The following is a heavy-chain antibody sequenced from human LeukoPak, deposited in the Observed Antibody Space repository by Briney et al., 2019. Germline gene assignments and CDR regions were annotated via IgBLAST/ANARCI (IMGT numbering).Heavy chain of an antibody. J-gene: IGHJ3*02. CDR2: IYYSGST. D-gene: IGHD6-19*01. V-gene: IGHV4-31*06. Sequence: PSETLSLTCTVSGGSFSSSSYYWGWIRQHPGKGLEWIGYIYYSGSTYYNPSLKSRVTISVDTSKNQFSLKLSSVTAADTAVYYRLVSWFGYNSTAPGDAFDIWGQGTMVTVSS. CDR1: GGSFSSSSYY. CDR3: LVSWFGYNSTAPGDAFDI.